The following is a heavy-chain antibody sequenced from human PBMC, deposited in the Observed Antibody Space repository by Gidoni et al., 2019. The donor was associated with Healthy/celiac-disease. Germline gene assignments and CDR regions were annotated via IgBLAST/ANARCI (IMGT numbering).Heavy chain of an antibody. CDR2: ISYSGST. J-gene: IGHJ3*02. CDR1: GGSLSRYY. Sequence: QVQLQESGPGLVKPSETLSITCTVSGGSLSRYYWDWIRQHPGKGLEWIGYISYSGSTNYTPSLKSRDTISVDTSKNQFSLKLSSVTAADTAVYYCARGYCSGGSCYSDALDIWGQGTMVTVSS. CDR3: ARGYCSGGSCYSDALDI. V-gene: IGHV4-59*01. D-gene: IGHD2-15*01.